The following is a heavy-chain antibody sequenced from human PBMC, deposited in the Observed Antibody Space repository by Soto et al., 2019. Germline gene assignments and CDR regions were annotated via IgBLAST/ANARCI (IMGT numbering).Heavy chain of an antibody. V-gene: IGHV1-18*01. Sequence: QVQLVQSGAEVKMPGASVKVSCKASGYTFTSSVISWLRQAPGQGLEWMGWISTYNGNTIYAQKFQGRLTMTTDTSTTTADMELRSLRSDDTAVYSCARVQEVEPPANNFFDSWGQGTLVTVSS. D-gene: IGHD2-2*01. CDR2: ISTYNGNT. J-gene: IGHJ5*01. CDR3: ARVQEVEPPANNFFDS. CDR1: GYTFTSSV.